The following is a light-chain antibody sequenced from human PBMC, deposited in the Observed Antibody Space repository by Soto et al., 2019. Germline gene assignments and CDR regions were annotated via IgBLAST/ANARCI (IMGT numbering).Light chain of an antibody. J-gene: IGLJ1*01. Sequence: QSALTQPASVSGSPGQSITISCTGTSSDAGGYNYVSWYQQHPGKAPKLMIYEVSNRPSGVSNRFSGSKSGNTASLTISGLQAEDEADYYCSSYTSSSIYVFGTGTKVTVL. CDR2: EVS. CDR3: SSYTSSSIYV. CDR1: SSDAGGYNY. V-gene: IGLV2-14*01.